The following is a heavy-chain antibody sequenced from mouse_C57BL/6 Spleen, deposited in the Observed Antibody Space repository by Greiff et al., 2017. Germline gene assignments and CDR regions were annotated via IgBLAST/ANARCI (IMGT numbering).Heavy chain of an antibody. CDR3: ARNVGYYGRDYYAMDY. Sequence: QVQLQQSGPGLVQPSQSLSITCTVSGFSLTSYGVHWVRQSPGKGLEWLGVIWSGGSTDYNAAFISRLSISKDNSKSQVFFKMNSLQADDTAIYYCARNVGYYGRDYYAMDYWGQGTSVTVSS. J-gene: IGHJ4*01. CDR1: GFSLTSYG. D-gene: IGHD1-1*01. CDR2: IWSGGST. V-gene: IGHV2-2*01.